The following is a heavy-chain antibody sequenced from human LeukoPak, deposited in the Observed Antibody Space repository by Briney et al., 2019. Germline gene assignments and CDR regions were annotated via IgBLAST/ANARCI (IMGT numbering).Heavy chain of an antibody. J-gene: IGHJ4*02. D-gene: IGHD1-26*01. V-gene: IGHV4-4*02. CDR2: ISLSGLT. CDR1: GGSISSSNW. Sequence: SGTLSLTCGVSGGSISSSNWGSGVRQPPGQGLEWIGEISLSGLTNYNPSLKSRVTMSLDKSKNHLSLNLTSVTAADTAVYYCSRESGAFSPFGYWGQGTLVTVSS. CDR3: SRESGAFSPFGY.